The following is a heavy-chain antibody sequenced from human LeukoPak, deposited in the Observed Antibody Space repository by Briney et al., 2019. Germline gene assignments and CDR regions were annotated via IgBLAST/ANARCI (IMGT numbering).Heavy chain of an antibody. J-gene: IGHJ2*01. CDR3: ARGYTATGNWYFDL. CDR2: ISAHNGNT. V-gene: IGHV1-18*01. D-gene: IGHD4-17*01. CDR1: GYTFTSYG. Sequence: GASVKVSCKASGYTFTSYGISWVRQAPGQGLEWVGWISAHNGNTNYAQNLQGRVTTTTDTSTRTAYMELRSLRSDDTALYYCARGYTATGNWYFDLWGRGTLVSVSS.